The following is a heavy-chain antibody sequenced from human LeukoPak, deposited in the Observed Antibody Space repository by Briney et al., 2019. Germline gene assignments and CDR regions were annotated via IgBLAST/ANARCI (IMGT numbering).Heavy chain of an antibody. CDR1: GGSISSGSYY. D-gene: IGHD4-11*01. Sequence: SETLSLTCTVSGGSISSGSYYWSWIRQPAGKGLEWIARIYTSGSTNYNPSLKSRVTISVDTSKNQFSLKLSSVTAADTAVYYCARCTYSNYVSFDYWGQGTLVTVSS. CDR3: ARCTYSNYVSFDY. J-gene: IGHJ4*02. CDR2: IYTSGST. V-gene: IGHV4-61*02.